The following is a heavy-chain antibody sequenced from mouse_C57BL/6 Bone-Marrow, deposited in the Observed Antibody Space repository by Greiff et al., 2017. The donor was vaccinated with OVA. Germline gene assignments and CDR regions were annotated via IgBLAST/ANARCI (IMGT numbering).Heavy chain of an antibody. CDR3: ARDAAGYNWYFDV. Sequence: EVKLVESGGGLVQSGRSLRLSCATSGFTLSDFYMEWVRQAPGKGLEWIAASRNKANDYTTEYSASVKGRFIVSRDTSQSILYLQMNALRAEDTAIYYCARDAAGYNWYFDVWGTGTTVTVSS. V-gene: IGHV7-1*01. D-gene: IGHD2-14*01. CDR2: SRNKANDYTT. CDR1: GFTLSDFY. J-gene: IGHJ1*03.